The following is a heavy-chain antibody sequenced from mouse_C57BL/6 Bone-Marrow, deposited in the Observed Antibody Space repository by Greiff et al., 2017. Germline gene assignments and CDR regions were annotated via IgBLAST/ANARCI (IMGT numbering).Heavy chain of an antibody. CDR1: GFNIKNTY. J-gene: IGHJ3*01. CDR3: ARSPYYGLFAY. V-gene: IGHV14-3*01. D-gene: IGHD1-1*02. Sequence: EVQLQQSVAELVRPGASVKLSCTASGFNIKNTYMHWVKQRPEQGLEWIGRIDPANGNTKYAPKFQGKATLTVDKSSSTAYMQLSSLTSEDSAVYYCARSPYYGLFAYWGQGTLVTVSA. CDR2: IDPANGNT.